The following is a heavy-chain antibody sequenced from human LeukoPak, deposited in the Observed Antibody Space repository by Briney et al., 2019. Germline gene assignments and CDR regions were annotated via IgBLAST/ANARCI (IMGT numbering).Heavy chain of an antibody. J-gene: IGHJ6*02. Sequence: GGSLRLSCAGSGFTFSSYSMNWVRQAPGKGLEWVSSITSSNNYIYYADSMKGRFTISRDNAENSPFLQMSSLRAGDTGVYYCARDLGYCDSTNCGHYYYGMDVWGQGTTVTVSS. CDR2: ITSSNNYI. CDR1: GFTFSSYS. D-gene: IGHD2-2*01. V-gene: IGHV3-21*01. CDR3: ARDLGYCDSTNCGHYYYGMDV.